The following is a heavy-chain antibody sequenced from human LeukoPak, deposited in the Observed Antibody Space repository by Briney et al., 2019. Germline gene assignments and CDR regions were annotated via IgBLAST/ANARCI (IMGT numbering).Heavy chain of an antibody. D-gene: IGHD3-22*01. Sequence: PSETLSPTCTVSGGSISSSSYYWGWIRQPPGKGLEWIGSIYYSGSTYYNPSLKSRVTISVDTSKNQFSLKLSSVTAADTAVYYCARLNPRYYYDSSGYYANDYWGQGTLVTVSS. J-gene: IGHJ4*02. CDR3: ARLNPRYYYDSSGYYANDY. CDR2: IYYSGST. V-gene: IGHV4-39*01. CDR1: GGSISSSSYY.